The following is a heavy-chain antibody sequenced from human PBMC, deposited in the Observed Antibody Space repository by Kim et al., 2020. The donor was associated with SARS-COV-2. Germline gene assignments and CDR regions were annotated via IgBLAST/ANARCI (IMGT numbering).Heavy chain of an antibody. D-gene: IGHD3-10*01. J-gene: IGHJ6*02. CDR3: ARQSFGHYYYYYGMDV. V-gene: IGHV3-30*07. Sequence: VKGRFTISRDNSKNTLYLQMNSLRAEDTAVYYCARQSFGHYYYYYGMDVWGQGTTVTVSS.